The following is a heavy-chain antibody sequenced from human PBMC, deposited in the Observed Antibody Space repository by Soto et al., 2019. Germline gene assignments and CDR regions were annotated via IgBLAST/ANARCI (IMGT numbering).Heavy chain of an antibody. CDR2: IIPIFGTA. J-gene: IGHJ4*01. V-gene: IGHV1-69*13. CDR3: ARGYSSRWYRSGYYFDY. Sequence: GASVKVSCKASGGTFSSYAISWVRQAPGQGLEWMGGIIPIFGTANYAQKFQGRVTITADESTSTAYMELSSLRSEDTAVYYCARGYSSRWYRSGYYFDYWGHGTLVTVSS. D-gene: IGHD6-13*01. CDR1: GGTFSSYA.